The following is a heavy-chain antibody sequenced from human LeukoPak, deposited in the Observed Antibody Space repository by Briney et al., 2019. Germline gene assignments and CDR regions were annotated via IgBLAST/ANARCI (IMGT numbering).Heavy chain of an antibody. Sequence: SETLSLTCAVYGGSFSGYYWSWIRQPPGKGLEWIGEINHSGSTNYNPSLKSRVTISVDTSKNQFSLKLSSVTAADTAVYYCARKGGYCSGGSCHTNWFDPWGQGTLVTVSS. J-gene: IGHJ5*02. CDR3: ARKGGYCSGGSCHTNWFDP. CDR1: GGSFSGYY. CDR2: INHSGST. D-gene: IGHD2-15*01. V-gene: IGHV4-34*01.